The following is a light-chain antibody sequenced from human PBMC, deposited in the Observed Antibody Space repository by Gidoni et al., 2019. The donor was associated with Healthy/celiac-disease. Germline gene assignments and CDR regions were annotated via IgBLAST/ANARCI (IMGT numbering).Light chain of an antibody. J-gene: IGLJ1*01. CDR2: GNS. Sequence: QSVLTQPPSVSGPPGLRVTISCTGSSSNIGAGYDVHWYQQLPGTAPKLLIYGNSNRPSGVPDRFSGSKSGTSASLAITGLQAEDEADYYCQSYDSSLSAYVFGTGTKVTVL. CDR3: QSYDSSLSAYV. CDR1: SSNIGAGYD. V-gene: IGLV1-40*01.